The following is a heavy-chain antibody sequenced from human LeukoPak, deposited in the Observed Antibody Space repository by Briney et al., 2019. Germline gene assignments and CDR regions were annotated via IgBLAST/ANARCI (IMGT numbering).Heavy chain of an antibody. J-gene: IGHJ4*02. CDR2: IYHSGST. CDR1: GYSISSGYY. Sequence: PSETLSLTCTVSGYSISSGYYWGWIRQPPGKGLEWIGSIYHSGSTYYNPSLKSRVTISVDTSKNQFSLKLSSVTAADTAVYYCARGRIYYGSRAFDYWGQGTLVTVSS. V-gene: IGHV4-38-2*02. CDR3: ARGRIYYGSRAFDY. D-gene: IGHD3-10*01.